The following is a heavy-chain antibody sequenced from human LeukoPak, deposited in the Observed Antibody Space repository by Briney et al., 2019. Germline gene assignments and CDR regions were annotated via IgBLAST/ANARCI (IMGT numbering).Heavy chain of an antibody. D-gene: IGHD2-2*01. CDR1: GFTFSSYS. J-gene: IGHJ6*03. CDR2: ISSSSSYI. V-gene: IGHV3-21*01. CDR3: ARVNIVVVPAATPTHYYYYMDV. Sequence: KPGGSLRLSCAAYGFTFSSYSMNWVRQAPGKGLEWVSSISSSSSYIYYADSVKGRFTISRDNAKNSLYLQMNSLRAEDTAVYYCARVNIVVVPAATPTHYYYYMDVWGKGTTVTVSS.